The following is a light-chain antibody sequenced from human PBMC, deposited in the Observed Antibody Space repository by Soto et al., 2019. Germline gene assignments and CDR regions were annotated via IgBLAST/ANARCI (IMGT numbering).Light chain of an antibody. CDR1: QSVSRN. V-gene: IGKV3-15*01. Sequence: EIVMTQSPATLSVAPGERATLSCRASQSVSRNLACYQQKPGQAPRLLIYGASTRATGIPARFSGSGSGTEFTLTIRSLQSEDFAVYYCQQYNTWPPYTFGQGTKLEIK. J-gene: IGKJ2*01. CDR3: QQYNTWPPYT. CDR2: GAS.